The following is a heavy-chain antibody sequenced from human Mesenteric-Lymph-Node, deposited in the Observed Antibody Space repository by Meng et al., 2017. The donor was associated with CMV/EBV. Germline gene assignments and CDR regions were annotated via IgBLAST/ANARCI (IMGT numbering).Heavy chain of an antibody. J-gene: IGHJ6*02. CDR1: GFTFSGYE. D-gene: IGHD2-2*01. V-gene: IGHV3-48*03. CDR2: ISSSGSTI. Sequence: GESLKISCAASGFTFSGYEMNWVRQAPGKGLEWVSYISSSGSTIYYADSVKGRFTISRDNAKNSLYLQMNSLRAEDTAVYYCARDDCSSTSCSLPWYYYYGMDVWGQGTTVTVSS. CDR3: ARDDCSSTSCSLPWYYYYGMDV.